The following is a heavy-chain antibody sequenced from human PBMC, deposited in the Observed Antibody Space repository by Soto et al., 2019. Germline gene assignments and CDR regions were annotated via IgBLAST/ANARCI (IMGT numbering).Heavy chain of an antibody. CDR2: INSDGSRI. CDR1: GFTFSSQW. J-gene: IGHJ4*02. V-gene: IGHV3-74*03. CDR3: VRDIR. Sequence: EVQLVESGGGLVQPGGSPRLSCAASGFTFSSQWMYWVRQSPGKGPVWVSYINSDGSRIAYADSVMGRFTISRDNAKNTLYLQMNSLRVEDTAVYYCVRDIRWGRGTLVTVSS.